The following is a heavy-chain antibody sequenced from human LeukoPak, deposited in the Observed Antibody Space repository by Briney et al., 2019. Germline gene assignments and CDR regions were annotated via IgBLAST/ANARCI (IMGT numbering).Heavy chain of an antibody. CDR2: ISSSSSYI. D-gene: IGHD2-2*01. J-gene: IGHJ4*02. CDR3: ARDAVVTLFDY. CDR1: GFTVSSYS. V-gene: IGHV3-21*01. Sequence: PGASLRLSCAASGFTVSSYSMNWVRQAPGKGLEWVSSISSSSSYIYYADSVKGRFTISRDNAKNSLYLQMNSLRAEDTAVYYCARDAVVTLFDYWGQGTLVTVSS.